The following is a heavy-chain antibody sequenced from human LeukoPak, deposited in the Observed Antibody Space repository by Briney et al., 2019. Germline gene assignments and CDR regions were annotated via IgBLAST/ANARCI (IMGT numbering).Heavy chain of an antibody. CDR1: VGTCGSYA. J-gene: IGHJ3*02. CDR2: SIPILGIA. Sequence: GASVNVSCKASVGTCGSYAISWVRQAPGQGLEWMGRSIPILGIANYAQKFQGRVTITADKSTSTAYMELSSRRSEDTAVYYCASDPKAAQLWLFGDAVDIWGQGTMVTVSS. CDR3: ASDPKAAQLWLFGDAVDI. V-gene: IGHV1-69*04. D-gene: IGHD5-18*01.